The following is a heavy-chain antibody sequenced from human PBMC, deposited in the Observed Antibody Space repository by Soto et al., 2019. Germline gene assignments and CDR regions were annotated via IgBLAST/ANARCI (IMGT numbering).Heavy chain of an antibody. D-gene: IGHD2-15*01. CDR1: GYTFTNYA. V-gene: IGHV1-3*01. J-gene: IGHJ4*02. Sequence: ASVKVSCKASGYTFTNYAIHWVRQAPGQRLEWMGWINAGNGHTKYSQKFQGRVTITRDTSASTAYMELSSLRSEDTAVYYCARGVAPYYFDYWGQGTLVTVSS. CDR3: ARGVAPYYFDY. CDR2: INAGNGHT.